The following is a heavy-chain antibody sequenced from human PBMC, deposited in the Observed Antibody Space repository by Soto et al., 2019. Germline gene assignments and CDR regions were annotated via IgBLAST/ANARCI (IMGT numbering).Heavy chain of an antibody. CDR3: ARGGALGYCSGGSCYRDYYYYYYMDV. V-gene: IGHV1-46*03. CDR2: INPSGGST. Sequence: SVNVSWKAAGYAFSIYYMHWGRQAPGQGLEWMGIINPSGGSTSYAQKFQGRVTMTRDTSTSTVYMELSSLRSEDTAVYYCARGGALGYCSGGSCYRDYYYYYYMDVWGKGTTVTVSS. J-gene: IGHJ6*03. D-gene: IGHD2-15*01. CDR1: GYAFSIYY.